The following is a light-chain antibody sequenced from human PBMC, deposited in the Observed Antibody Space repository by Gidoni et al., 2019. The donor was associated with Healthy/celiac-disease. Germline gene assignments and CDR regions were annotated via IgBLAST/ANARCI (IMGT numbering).Light chain of an antibody. V-gene: IGKV1-39*01. CDR3: QQSHSTPPIT. CDR1: QSISRY. J-gene: IGKJ5*01. CDR2: AAS. Sequence: IQMTQSPSSLSASVGDRVTITCRASQSISRYLNWYQQKPGKAPKNLIYAASSVQSGVPSRFSGSGSGTEFTLTISSLQPEDFATYYCQQSHSTPPITFGQGTRLEIK.